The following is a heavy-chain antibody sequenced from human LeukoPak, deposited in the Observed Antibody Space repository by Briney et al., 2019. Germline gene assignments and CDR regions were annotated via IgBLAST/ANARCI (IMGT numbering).Heavy chain of an antibody. CDR3: ARGGFKDGMDV. Sequence: GGSLRLSCAASGFTFSSYWMHWVRQAPGKGLVWVSRINSDGSSTSYADSVKGRFTISRGNAKNTLYLQMNSLRAEDTAVYYCARGGFKDGMDVWGQGTTVTVSS. J-gene: IGHJ6*02. CDR1: GFTFSSYW. CDR2: INSDGSST. V-gene: IGHV3-74*01.